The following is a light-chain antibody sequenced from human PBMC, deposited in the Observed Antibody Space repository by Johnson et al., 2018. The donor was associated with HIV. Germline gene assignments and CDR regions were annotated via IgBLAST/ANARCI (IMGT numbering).Light chain of an antibody. CDR1: SSNIESNS. J-gene: IGLJ1*01. Sequence: QSVLTQPPSVSAAAGQKVTISCSGSSSNIESNSVSWYQQFPGTAPKVLIYENNKRPSGIPDRFSGSKSGTSATLGITGLQTGDEADYYCGTGDSSLSAGVFGTGTKVTVL. V-gene: IGLV1-51*02. CDR3: GTGDSSLSAGV. CDR2: ENN.